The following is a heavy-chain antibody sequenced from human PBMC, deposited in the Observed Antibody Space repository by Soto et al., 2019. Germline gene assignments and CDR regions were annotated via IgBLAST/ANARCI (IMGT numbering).Heavy chain of an antibody. J-gene: IGHJ6*04. CDR3: ANAHYRNYVYGMDV. CDR1: GGSISSGDYY. CDR2: IYYSGST. V-gene: IGHV4-30-4*01. D-gene: IGHD4-4*01. Sequence: PSETLSLTCTVSGGSISSGDYYWSWIRQPPGKGLEWIGYIYYSGSTYYNPSLKSRVTISVDTSKNQFSLKLSSVTAADTAVYYWANAHYRNYVYGMDVWGKGTTVTVSS.